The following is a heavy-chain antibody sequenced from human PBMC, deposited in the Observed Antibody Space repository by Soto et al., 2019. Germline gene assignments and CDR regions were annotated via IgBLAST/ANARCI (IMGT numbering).Heavy chain of an antibody. CDR3: AKDGNGMDV. J-gene: IGHJ6*02. CDR1: GFTFSSYG. V-gene: IGHV3-30*18. D-gene: IGHD1-26*01. CDR2: ISYDGSNK. Sequence: GGSLRLSCAASGFTFSSYGMHWVRQAPGKGLEWVAVISYDGSNKYYADSVKGRFTISRDNSKNTLYLQMNSLRAEDTAVYYCAKDGNGMDVWGQGTTVTVS.